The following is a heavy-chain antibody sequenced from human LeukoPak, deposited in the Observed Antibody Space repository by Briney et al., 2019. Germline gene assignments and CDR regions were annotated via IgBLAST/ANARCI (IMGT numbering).Heavy chain of an antibody. CDR2: MYYSGST. Sequence: SETLSLTCTVSDGSISSHYWSWIRQPPGKGLEWIGYMYYSGSTKYKPSLQSRVIISVDTSKNQFSLKLSSVTAADTAVYYFARPLRGGRDTPMVTMMVVRAKSGAFDIWAKGQWSPSLQ. D-gene: IGHD5-18*01. CDR1: DGSISSHY. CDR3: ARPLRGGRDTPMVTMMVVRAKSGAFDI. V-gene: IGHV4-59*08. J-gene: IGHJ3*02.